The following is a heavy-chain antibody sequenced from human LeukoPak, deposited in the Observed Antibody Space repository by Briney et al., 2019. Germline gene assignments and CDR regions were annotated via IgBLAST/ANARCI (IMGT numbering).Heavy chain of an antibody. Sequence: SETLSLTCTVSGGSISSYYWSWIRQPPGKGLEWLGYIYYSGSTNYNPSLKSRVTISVDTSKNQFSLKLSSVTAADTAVCYCASSLGEYSSSSRWDYWGQGTLVTVSS. CDR1: GGSISSYY. V-gene: IGHV4-59*12. J-gene: IGHJ4*02. CDR2: IYYSGST. D-gene: IGHD6-6*01. CDR3: ASSLGEYSSSSRWDY.